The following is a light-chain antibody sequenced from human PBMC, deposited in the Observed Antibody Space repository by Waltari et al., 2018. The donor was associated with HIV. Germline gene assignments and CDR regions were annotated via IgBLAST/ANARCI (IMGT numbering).Light chain of an antibody. CDR3: VSYAGINNRWA. CDR1: SSDVGGYNH. J-gene: IGLJ3*02. CDR2: EVT. Sequence: QSALTQPPSASGSPRQSVTISCTGTSSDVGGYNHVSWYQQHPGKAPNFLLYEVTKLPSGVPDRCSGSKSGNTASLTVSGLQAEDEADYYCVSYAGINNRWAFGGGTKLTVL. V-gene: IGLV2-8*01.